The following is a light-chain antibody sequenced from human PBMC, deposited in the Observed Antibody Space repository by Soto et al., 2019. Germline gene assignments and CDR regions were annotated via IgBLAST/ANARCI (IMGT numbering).Light chain of an antibody. CDR2: SNN. Sequence: VLTQPPSASGTPGQRVTISCSGSSSRIGSNTVNWYQQLPGTAPKLLIYSNNQRPSGVPDRFSGSKSGTSASLAISGLQSEDEADYYCAAWDDSLNGLYVFGTGTKVTVL. V-gene: IGLV1-44*01. CDR3: AAWDDSLNGLYV. CDR1: SSRIGSNT. J-gene: IGLJ1*01.